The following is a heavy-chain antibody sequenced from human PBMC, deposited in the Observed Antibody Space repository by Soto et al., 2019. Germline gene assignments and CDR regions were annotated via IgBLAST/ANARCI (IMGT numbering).Heavy chain of an antibody. J-gene: IGHJ6*02. CDR2: IYYSGST. CDR1: GGSISSYY. V-gene: IGHV4-59*01. CDR3: ATHDYYCGMDV. Sequence: QVQLQESGPGLVKPSETLSLTCTVSGGSISSYYGSWIRQPPGKGLEWIGYIYYSGSTNYNPSLKSRVTISGDTSKNQFSLKLSSVTAADTAVYYCATHDYYCGMDVWGQGTTGTVSS.